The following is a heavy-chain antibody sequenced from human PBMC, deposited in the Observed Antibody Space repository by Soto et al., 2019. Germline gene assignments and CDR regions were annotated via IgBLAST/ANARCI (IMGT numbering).Heavy chain of an antibody. J-gene: IGHJ4*02. CDR2: IDPADSDT. Sequence: GDSLNISCQVSGDSFTSHWITWVLQTPGKGLEWMGIIDPADSDTSYCPPFQGLVTTSADKSLNTAFLQWSSLKASETAMYYCARLCRGTHYGLHFDFWGQGTPVTVSS. D-gene: IGHD3-10*01. V-gene: IGHV5-51*01. CDR3: ARLCRGTHYGLHFDF. CDR1: GDSFTSHW.